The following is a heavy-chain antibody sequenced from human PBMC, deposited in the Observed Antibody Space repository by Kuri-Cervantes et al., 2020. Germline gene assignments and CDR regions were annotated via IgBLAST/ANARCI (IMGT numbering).Heavy chain of an antibody. CDR1: GFTLSSYA. V-gene: IGHV3-30-3*01. CDR2: ISYDGSNK. CDR3: ARDNYHFDP. D-gene: IGHD3/OR15-3a*01. J-gene: IGHJ5*02. Sequence: GESLKISCAASGFTLSSYAMHWVRQAPGKGLEWVAVISYDGSNKYYADSVKGRFTISRDNAKNTLYLQMNSLRAEDTAVYYCARDNYHFDPWGQGTLVTVSS.